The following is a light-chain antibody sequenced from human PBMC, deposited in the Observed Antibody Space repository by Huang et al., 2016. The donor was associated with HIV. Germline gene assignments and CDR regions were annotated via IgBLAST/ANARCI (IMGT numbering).Light chain of an antibody. CDR2: ASS. CDR1: QSISSY. J-gene: IGKJ4*01. Sequence: DIQMTQSPSSLSASVGDRVTITCRASQSISSYLNWYQQKPGKAPKLLIYASSSMQSGGPAMFSGGGSGTDFTLTISRLQPEDFATYYCQQSYSSLTFGGGTKVEIK. V-gene: IGKV1-39*01. CDR3: QQSYSSLT.